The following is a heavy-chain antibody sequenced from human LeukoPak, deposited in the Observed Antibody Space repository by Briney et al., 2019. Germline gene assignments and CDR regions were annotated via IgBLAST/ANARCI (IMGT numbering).Heavy chain of an antibody. CDR2: ISSNGGST. D-gene: IGHD6-13*01. Sequence: PGGSLRLSCSASGFTFSSYAMHWVRQAPGKGLEYVSAISSNGGSTYYADSVKGRFTISRDNSKNTLYLQMSSLRAEDTAVYYCVKSGYSTLFDYWGQGTLVTVSS. CDR3: VKSGYSTLFDY. V-gene: IGHV3-64D*09. J-gene: IGHJ4*02. CDR1: GFTFSSYA.